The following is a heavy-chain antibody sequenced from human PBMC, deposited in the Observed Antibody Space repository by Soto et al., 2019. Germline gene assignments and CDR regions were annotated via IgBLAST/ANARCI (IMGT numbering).Heavy chain of an antibody. Sequence: PGGSLRLACAAAGFTFSEYYMSWIRQASWKVLEWRAYISSSSSYTNYADSVKGRLTISREHTKHSLFLQMNSLRADATAVYYCARDLSSSSTNYFDSWGQGTLVTVSS. CDR1: GFTFSEYY. CDR3: ARDLSSSSTNYFDS. J-gene: IGHJ4*02. V-gene: IGHV3-11*06. CDR2: ISSSSSYT.